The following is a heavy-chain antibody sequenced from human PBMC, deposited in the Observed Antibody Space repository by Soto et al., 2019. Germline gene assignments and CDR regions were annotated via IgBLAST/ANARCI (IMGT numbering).Heavy chain of an antibody. D-gene: IGHD3-10*01. CDR1: GFTLSCRS. Sequence: EVQLVESGGGLVQPGGSLRLSCAASGFTLSCRSMHWVRQAPGKGLVWVSGIDNAGTDSTYADSVKGRFTSSRDNAKNMLYLQMNSLRVEDTAVYYCARGWFGPDVWGKRDHGHRLL. CDR2: IDNAGTDS. J-gene: IGHJ6*04. CDR3: ARGWFGPDV. V-gene: IGHV3-74*01.